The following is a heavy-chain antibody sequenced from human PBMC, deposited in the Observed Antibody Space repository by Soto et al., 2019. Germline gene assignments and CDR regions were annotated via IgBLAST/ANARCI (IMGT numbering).Heavy chain of an antibody. CDR3: ARHGSY. V-gene: IGHV4-39*01. Sequence: QLQLQESGPGLVKPSETLSLTCTVSGVSITNTSYYWGWIRQPPGKGLEWLGTIYFSGSTFYNPSLKSRLTISVDTSKNQFSPRLRSVTAADTAVYYCARHGSYWGQGTLVAVSS. J-gene: IGHJ4*02. CDR1: GVSITNTSYY. CDR2: IYFSGST.